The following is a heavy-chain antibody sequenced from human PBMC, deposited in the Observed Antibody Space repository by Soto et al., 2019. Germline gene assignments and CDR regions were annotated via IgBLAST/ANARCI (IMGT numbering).Heavy chain of an antibody. V-gene: IGHV1-46*01. Sequence: QVQLVQSGAEVKKPGASVKVSCKASGYTFTSYYMHWVRQAPGQGLEWMGIINPSGGSTSYAQKFKGRVTMTRDTSTSTVYMELSSLRSEDTAVYYCASEWLFYYYGMDVWGQGTTVTVSS. CDR1: GYTFTSYY. CDR3: ASEWLFYYYGMDV. J-gene: IGHJ6*02. D-gene: IGHD3-22*01. CDR2: INPSGGST.